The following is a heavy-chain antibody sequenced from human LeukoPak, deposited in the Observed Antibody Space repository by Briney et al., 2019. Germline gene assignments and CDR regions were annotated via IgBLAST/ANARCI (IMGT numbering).Heavy chain of an antibody. D-gene: IGHD3-22*01. CDR3: ARYYSSGYFRFDY. CDR1: GGSISSGGYY. V-gene: IGHV4-31*03. Sequence: ASETLSLTCTVSGGSISSGGYYWSWIRQHPGKGLEWIGYIYYSGSTYYNPSLKSRVTISVDTSKNQFSLKLSSVTAADTAVYYCARYYSSGYFRFDYWGQGTPVTVSS. CDR2: IYYSGST. J-gene: IGHJ4*02.